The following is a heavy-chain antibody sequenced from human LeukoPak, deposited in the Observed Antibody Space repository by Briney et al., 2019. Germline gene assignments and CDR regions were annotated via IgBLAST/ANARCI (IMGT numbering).Heavy chain of an antibody. D-gene: IGHD4-17*01. CDR2: ISGSSSTI. CDR1: GFTFSIFN. Sequence: GGSLRLSCAASGFTFSIFNMNWVRQAPGKGLEWVSYISGSSSTIYYADSVKGRFTISRDNAKNSLYLQMNSLRAEDTAVYYCARQRAGFTVTTSDYWGQGTLVTVSS. J-gene: IGHJ4*02. V-gene: IGHV3-48*01. CDR3: ARQRAGFTVTTSDY.